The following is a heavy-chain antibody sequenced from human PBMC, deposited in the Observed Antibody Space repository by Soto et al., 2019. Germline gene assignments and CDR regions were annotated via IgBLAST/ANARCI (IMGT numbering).Heavy chain of an antibody. CDR2: IFPSGTT. V-gene: IGHV4-30-2*01. J-gene: IGHJ4*02. CDR3: ARSREFDY. CDR1: GGSLSGATYS. Sequence: PSETLSLTCGVSGGSLSGATYSWNWIRQPPGKGLEWIGYIFPSGTTYYNPSLKSRVTISIDVSKNQFSLNLRSLTAADTAVYCCARSREFDYWSQGTLVTVSS.